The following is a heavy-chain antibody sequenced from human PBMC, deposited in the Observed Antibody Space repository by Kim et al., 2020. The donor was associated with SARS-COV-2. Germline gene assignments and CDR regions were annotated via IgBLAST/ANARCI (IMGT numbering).Heavy chain of an antibody. Sequence: GGSLRLSCAASGFTFSYYGMSWVRQAPGKGLEWVAHIREDGSEKYYVDSVKGRFTISRDNAKNSLYLQMNSLRAEDTAVFYCARGGRAPNFWGQGTLGTV. V-gene: IGHV3-7*01. CDR2: IREDGSEK. J-gene: IGHJ4*02. CDR1: GFTFSYYG. CDR3: ARGGRAPNF. D-gene: IGHD1-26*01.